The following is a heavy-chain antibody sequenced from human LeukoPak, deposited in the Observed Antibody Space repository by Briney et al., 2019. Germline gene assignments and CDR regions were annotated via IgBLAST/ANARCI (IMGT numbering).Heavy chain of an antibody. CDR1: GGSISGYY. D-gene: IGHD6-13*01. V-gene: IGHV4-59*01. CDR2: IYYSGST. J-gene: IGHJ4*02. Sequence: PSETLSLTCTVSGGSISGYYWSWIRQPPGKGLEWIGYIYYSGSTNYNPSLKSRVTISVDTSKNQFSLKLSSVTAADTAVYYCASSGRGSSWYAYWGQGTLVTVSS. CDR3: ASSGRGSSWYAY.